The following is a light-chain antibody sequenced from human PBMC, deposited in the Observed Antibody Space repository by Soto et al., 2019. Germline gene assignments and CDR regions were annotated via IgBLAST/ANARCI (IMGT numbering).Light chain of an antibody. V-gene: IGKV3-20*01. Sequence: EIVLTQSPGTLSLSPGERATLSCRASQSVSSSYLAWYQQKPGQAPRLLIYGASSRATGIPDRFSGSGSGTEYTLTISRLEPEDLAVYYCQQYGSSPWTFGQGTKVEIK. J-gene: IGKJ1*01. CDR3: QQYGSSPWT. CDR1: QSVSSSY. CDR2: GAS.